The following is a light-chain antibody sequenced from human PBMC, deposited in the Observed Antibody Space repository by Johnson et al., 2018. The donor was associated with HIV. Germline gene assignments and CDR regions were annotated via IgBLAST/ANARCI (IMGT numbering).Light chain of an antibody. CDR3: GTWENGLTGGGV. J-gene: IGLJ1*01. V-gene: IGLV1-51*01. CDR1: SSNIGNNY. CDR2: DNN. Sequence: QPVLTQPPSVSAAPGQKVTISCSGSSSNIGNNYVSWYQQVPGAAPKLPIYDNNRRPSGIPDRFSGSKSATSATLGIPGLQTGDEGDYYCGTWENGLTGGGVFGTGTKVTVL.